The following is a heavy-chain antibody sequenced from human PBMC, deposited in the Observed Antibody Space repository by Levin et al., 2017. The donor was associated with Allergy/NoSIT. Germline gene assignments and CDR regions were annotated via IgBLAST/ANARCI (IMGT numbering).Heavy chain of an antibody. CDR3: AKVLSGWYEEKGLSYYFDY. CDR1: GFPFSSYA. J-gene: IGHJ4*02. CDR2: ISGSGGST. D-gene: IGHD6-19*01. V-gene: IGHV3-23*01. Sequence: LSLTCAASGFPFSSYAMSWVRQAPGKGLEWVSAISGSGGSTYYADSVKGRFTISRDNSKNTLYLQMNSLRAEDTAVYYCAKVLSGWYEEKGLSYYFDYWGQGTLVTVSS.